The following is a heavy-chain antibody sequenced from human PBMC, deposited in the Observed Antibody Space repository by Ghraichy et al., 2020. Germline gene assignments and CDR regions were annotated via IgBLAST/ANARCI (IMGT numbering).Heavy chain of an antibody. J-gene: IGHJ6*02. CDR3: ARCGGYCSSTSCYNYYYYGMDV. V-gene: IGHV4-38-2*01. CDR2: IYHSGST. Sequence: LSLTCAVSGYSISSGYYWGWIRQPPGKGLEWIGSIYHSGSTYYNPSLKSRVTISVDTSKNQFSLKLSSVTAADTAVYYCARCGGYCSSTSCYNYYYYGMDVWGQGTTVTVSS. D-gene: IGHD2-2*01. CDR1: GYSISSGYY.